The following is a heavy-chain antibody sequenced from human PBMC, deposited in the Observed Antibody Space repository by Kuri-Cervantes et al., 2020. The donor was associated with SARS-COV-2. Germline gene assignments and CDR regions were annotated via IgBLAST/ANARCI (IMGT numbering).Heavy chain of an antibody. D-gene: IGHD1-26*01. Sequence: GESLKISCAASGFTFSSYWMSWVRQAPGKGLEWVANIKQDGSEKYYVDSVKGRFTISRDNAKNSLYLQMNSLRAEDTAVYYCARVNSGSYSSLYGMDVWGQGTTVTVSS. CDR3: ARVNSGSYSSLYGMDV. CDR1: GFTFSSYW. V-gene: IGHV3-7*01. J-gene: IGHJ6*02. CDR2: IKQDGSEK.